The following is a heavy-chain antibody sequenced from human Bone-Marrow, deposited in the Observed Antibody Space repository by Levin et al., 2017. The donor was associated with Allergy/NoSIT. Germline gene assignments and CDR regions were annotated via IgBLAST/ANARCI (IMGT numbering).Heavy chain of an antibody. J-gene: IGHJ4*02. CDR2: INPKTGVT. CDR3: ARDLNGYNRADS. D-gene: IGHD5-24*01. Sequence: GESLKISCRTSGYTFTASYLHWVRQAPGQGLEWMGRINPKTGVTNFAQGSQGRVTMTRDTSISTAYMELSSLRSEDTAIYYCARDLNGYNRADSWGQGTLVIVSS. CDR1: GYTFTASY. V-gene: IGHV1-2*06.